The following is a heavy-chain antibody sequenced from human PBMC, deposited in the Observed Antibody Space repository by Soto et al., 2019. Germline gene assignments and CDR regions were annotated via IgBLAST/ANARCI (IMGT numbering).Heavy chain of an antibody. D-gene: IGHD6-13*01. CDR2: IHTTDGT. V-gene: IGHV4-4*07. CDR1: GGSISTDY. J-gene: IGHJ4*02. CDR3: ARALSSAAGLYFDF. Sequence: SETLSLTCPVSGGSISTDYWSWIRQPAGKGMEWIGRIHTTDGTNYNPSLKSRVTMSIDTSNNHFSLKLSSLTAADTAVYYCARALSSAAGLYFDFWGQGTLVTVSS.